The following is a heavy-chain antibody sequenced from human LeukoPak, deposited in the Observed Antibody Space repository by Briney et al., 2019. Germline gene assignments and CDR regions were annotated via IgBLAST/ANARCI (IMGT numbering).Heavy chain of an antibody. J-gene: IGHJ3*02. D-gene: IGHD6-19*01. Sequence: PSETLSLTCTVSGGSISSYYWSWLRQPAGKGLKWIGRIYTSGSTNSNPSLKSRVTMSVDTSKNQFSLNLSSVTAADTAVYYCASGLGSSGWYNGAFEIWGQGTMVTVSS. CDR1: GGSISSYY. V-gene: IGHV4-4*07. CDR3: ASGLGSSGWYNGAFEI. CDR2: IYTSGST.